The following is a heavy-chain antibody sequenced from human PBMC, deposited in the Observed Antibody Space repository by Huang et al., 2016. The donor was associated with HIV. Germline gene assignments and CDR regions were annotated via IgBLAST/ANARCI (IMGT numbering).Heavy chain of an antibody. J-gene: IGHJ4*02. V-gene: IGHV1-2*02. CDR1: GYDLTGYW. Sequence: QVQMVQSGAEVKKPGASVKVSCKTSGYDLTGYWMHWVRQCPGQGLEWMGWINPNSDVAVYAQKFRGRVTMTTDTSVTTAYMELTVLTSDDTAIYYCARAPPDHWGQGTLVTVSS. CDR2: INPNSDVA. CDR3: ARAPPDH.